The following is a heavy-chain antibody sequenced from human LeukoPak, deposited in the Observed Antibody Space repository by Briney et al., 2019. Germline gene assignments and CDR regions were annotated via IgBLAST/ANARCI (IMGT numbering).Heavy chain of an antibody. CDR2: ISGSGGST. CDR1: GFTFSSYG. CDR3: AKESEGFGESYYYYYYMDV. J-gene: IGHJ6*03. D-gene: IGHD3-10*01. V-gene: IGHV3-23*01. Sequence: GGTLRLSCAASGFTFSSYGMSWVRQAPGKGLEWVSAISGSGGSTYYADSVKGRFTISRDNSKNTLYLQMNSLRAEDTAVYYCAKESEGFGESYYYYYYMDVWGKGTTVTVSS.